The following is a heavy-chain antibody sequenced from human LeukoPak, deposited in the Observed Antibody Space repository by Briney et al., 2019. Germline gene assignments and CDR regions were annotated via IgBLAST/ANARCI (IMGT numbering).Heavy chain of an antibody. CDR3: ATYRLKRYCSSTSCYIDY. CDR1: GGSISSYY. CDR2: IYYSGST. J-gene: IGHJ4*02. V-gene: IGHV4-59*12. D-gene: IGHD2-2*02. Sequence: PSETLSRTCTVSGGSISSYYWSWIRQPPGQGLEWIGYIYYSGSTNYNPSLKSRVTMSVDTSKNQFSLKLSSVTAADTAVYYCATYRLKRYCSSTSCYIDYWGQGTLVTVSS.